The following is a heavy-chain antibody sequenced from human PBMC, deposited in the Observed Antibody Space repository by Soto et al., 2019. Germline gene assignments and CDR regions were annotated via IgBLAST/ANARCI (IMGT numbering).Heavy chain of an antibody. Sequence: QVQLVESGGGLVKPGGSLRLSCAAXXXXXXXXYXXWIXXXPGKGLEWVSYISSSGSTIYYADSVKGRFTISRDNAKNSLYLQMNSLRAEDTAVYXXXRVXPPSDYWGQGTLVTVSS. V-gene: IGHV3-11*01. CDR2: ISSSGSTI. J-gene: IGHJ4*02. CDR3: XRVXPPSDY. CDR1: XXXXXXXY.